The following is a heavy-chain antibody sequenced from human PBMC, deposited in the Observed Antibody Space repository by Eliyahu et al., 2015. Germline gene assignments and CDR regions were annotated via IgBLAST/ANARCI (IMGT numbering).Heavy chain of an antibody. J-gene: IGHJ3*02. CDR2: FNGGGGGT. V-gene: IGHV3-23*01. CDR1: GFXFSPSA. D-gene: IGHD2-15*01. Sequence: EVQLLESGGGLVQPGVSLRLSCAASGFXFSPSAMGXVRPAPRKGLXWVSVFSAFNGGGGGTFYPDSLKGRFTISRDNSKNTLYLQMNSLRAEDTAVYYCARWSPRLDAFDIWGQGTTXTVSS. CDR3: ARWSPRLDAFDI.